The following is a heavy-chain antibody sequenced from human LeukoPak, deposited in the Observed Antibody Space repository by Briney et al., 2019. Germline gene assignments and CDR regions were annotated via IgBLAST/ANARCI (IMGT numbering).Heavy chain of an antibody. Sequence: SLRLSCAASGFTFSSYAMHWVRQAPGKGLEWVAVISYDGSNKYYADSVKGRFTISRDNSKNTLYLQMNSLRAEDTAVYYCAKDPSNYEDYWGQGTLVTVSS. CDR3: AKDPSNYEDY. V-gene: IGHV3-30*04. D-gene: IGHD4-11*01. J-gene: IGHJ4*02. CDR2: ISYDGSNK. CDR1: GFTFSSYA.